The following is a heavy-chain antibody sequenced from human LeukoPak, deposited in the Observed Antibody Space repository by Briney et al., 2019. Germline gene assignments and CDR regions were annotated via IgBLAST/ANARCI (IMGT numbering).Heavy chain of an antibody. CDR1: GYSFTSYW. CDR2: IYPGDSDT. J-gene: IGHJ6*03. V-gene: IGHV5-51*01. CDR3: ARHGCSSTSCPHYYMDV. D-gene: IGHD2-2*01. Sequence: GESLKISCKGSGYSFTSYWIGWVRQMPGKGLEWMGIIYPGDSDTRYSPSFQGQVTISADKSISTAYLQWSSLKASDTAMYYCARHGCSSTSCPHYYMDVWGKGTTVTVSS.